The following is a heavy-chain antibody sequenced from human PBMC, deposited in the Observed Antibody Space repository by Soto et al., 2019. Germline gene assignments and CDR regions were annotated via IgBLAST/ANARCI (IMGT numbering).Heavy chain of an antibody. D-gene: IGHD6-19*01. J-gene: IGHJ6*02. Sequence: PSETLSLTCAVYGGSFSGYYWSWIRQPPGKGLEWIGEINHSGSTNYNPSLKSRVTISVDTSKNQFSLKLSSVTAADTAVYYCARGWSGWYVYYYYGMDVWGQGTTVTVS. CDR3: ARGWSGWYVYYYYGMDV. CDR1: GGSFSGYY. V-gene: IGHV4-34*01. CDR2: INHSGST.